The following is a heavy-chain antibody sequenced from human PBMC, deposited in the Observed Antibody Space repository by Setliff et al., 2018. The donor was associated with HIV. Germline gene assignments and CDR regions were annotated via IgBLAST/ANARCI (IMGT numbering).Heavy chain of an antibody. CDR3: ARAIYGGNSRPFDY. CDR2: VHFSGTT. D-gene: IGHD4-17*01. Sequence: SETLSLTCTVSGGSMRSTTYYWGWVRQPPGKGLEWIGNVHFSGTTYYNPSLKTRVTISVDPSQHQFSLRLISVTAADTAVYYCARAIYGGNSRPFDYWGQGTLVTVSS. CDR1: GGSMRSTTYY. V-gene: IGHV4-39*02. J-gene: IGHJ4*02.